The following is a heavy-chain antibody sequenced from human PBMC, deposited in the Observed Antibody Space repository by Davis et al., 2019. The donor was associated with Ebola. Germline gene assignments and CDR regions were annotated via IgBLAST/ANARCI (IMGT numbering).Heavy chain of an antibody. CDR3: ARGDYLPWGY. V-gene: IGHV1-3*01. D-gene: IGHD3-16*01. Sequence: FQGRVTITRDTSASIAYMELSSLRSEDTAVYYCARGDYLPWGYWGQGTLVTVSS. J-gene: IGHJ4*02.